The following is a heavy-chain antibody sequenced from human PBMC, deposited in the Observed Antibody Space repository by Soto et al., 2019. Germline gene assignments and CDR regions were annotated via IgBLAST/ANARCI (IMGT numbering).Heavy chain of an antibody. CDR2: MNHSGGT. Sequence: QVQLQQWGAGLLKPSETLSLTCAVYGGFVSSGSYYWSWIRQPPGKGLEWIGEMNHSGGTHFNPSLKSRVTISVGTSKNQFSLKMSSVTAADTALYYCARVERGTATTVVDAFDIWGPGTMVTVSS. CDR1: GGFVSSGSYY. V-gene: IGHV4-34*01. CDR3: ARVERGTATTVVDAFDI. J-gene: IGHJ3*02. D-gene: IGHD1-1*01.